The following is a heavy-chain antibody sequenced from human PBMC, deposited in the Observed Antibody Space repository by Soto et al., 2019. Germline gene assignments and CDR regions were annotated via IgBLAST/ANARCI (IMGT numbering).Heavy chain of an antibody. CDR3: ARAPLGYYDSSGYPPAAFDI. J-gene: IGHJ3*02. D-gene: IGHD3-22*01. Sequence: GGSLRLSCAASGFTFSNYGMHWVRQAPGKGLEWVAIISHDGSNKDYPDSVKGRFTISRDNSMHTLYLQMNSLRAEDTALYYCARAPLGYYDSSGYPPAAFDIWGQGTMVTVSS. CDR2: ISHDGSNK. V-gene: IGHV3-30*03. CDR1: GFTFSNYG.